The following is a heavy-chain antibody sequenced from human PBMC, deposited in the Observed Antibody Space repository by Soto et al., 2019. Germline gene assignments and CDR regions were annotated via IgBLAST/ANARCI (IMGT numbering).Heavy chain of an antibody. CDR2: INPNSGGT. D-gene: IGHD6-6*01. CDR3: ARVWVAALSPNNWFDP. Sequence: QVQLVQSGAEVKKLGASVKVSCKASGYTFTGYYMHWVRQAPGQGLEWMGWINPNSGGTNYAQKFQGRVTMTRDTSISTAYMELSRLRCDDTAVYYCARVWVAALSPNNWFDPWGQGTLVTVSS. V-gene: IGHV1-2*02. J-gene: IGHJ5*02. CDR1: GYTFTGYY.